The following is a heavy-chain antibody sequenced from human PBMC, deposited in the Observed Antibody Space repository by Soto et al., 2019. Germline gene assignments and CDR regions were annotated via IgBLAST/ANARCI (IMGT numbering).Heavy chain of an antibody. CDR2: ISWNGGNI. Sequence: PGGSLRLSCAASGFSFDDYAIHWVRQAPGKGLEWVSGISWNGGNIDYAGSVKGRFTISRDNAKSSLYLQMNSLRAEDTALYYCAKDNYDFWSGYPDYWGQGTLVTVSS. J-gene: IGHJ4*02. CDR3: AKDNYDFWSGYPDY. V-gene: IGHV3-9*01. CDR1: GFSFDDYA. D-gene: IGHD3-3*01.